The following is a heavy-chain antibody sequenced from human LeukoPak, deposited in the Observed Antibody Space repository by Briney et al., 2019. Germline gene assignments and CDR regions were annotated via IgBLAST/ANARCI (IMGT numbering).Heavy chain of an antibody. CDR2: ISSSGSTI. CDR1: GFTFSSYE. Sequence: GGSLRLSCAASGFTFSSYEMNWVRQAPGKGLEWVSYISSSGSTIYYAVSVKGRFTISRDNSKNTLFLQMNSLRAEDTAVYYCAKDSGYYGSGSPQGYFDYWGQGALVTVSS. CDR3: AKDSGYYGSGSPQGYFDY. D-gene: IGHD3-10*01. J-gene: IGHJ4*02. V-gene: IGHV3-48*03.